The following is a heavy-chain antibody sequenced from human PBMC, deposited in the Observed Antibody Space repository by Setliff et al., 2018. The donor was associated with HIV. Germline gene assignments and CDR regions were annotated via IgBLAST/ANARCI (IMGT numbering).Heavy chain of an antibody. CDR2: IDHSGST. Sequence: PSETLSLTCAVYDGSFSGYYWSWIRQPPGKGLEWIGEIDHSGSTNYNPSLRSRVIMSMDTSKNQFSLKLSSVTAADTAVYYCAGGQGATVHDQEVEQDYWGQGTLVTVSS. J-gene: IGHJ4*02. CDR3: AGGQGATVHDQEVEQDY. CDR1: DGSFSGYY. V-gene: IGHV4-34*01. D-gene: IGHD1-26*01.